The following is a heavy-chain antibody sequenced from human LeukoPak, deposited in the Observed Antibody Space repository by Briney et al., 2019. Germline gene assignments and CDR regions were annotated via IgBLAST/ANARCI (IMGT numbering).Heavy chain of an antibody. J-gene: IGHJ4*02. Sequence: ASVKVSCKASGYTFTGYYMHWVRQAPGQGLEWMGWINPNSGGTNYAQKFQGRVTMTRDTSISTAYMELSRLRSDDTAVYYCARADISIHGGNSVDYWGQGTLVTVSS. V-gene: IGHV1-2*02. CDR3: ARADISIHGGNSVDY. D-gene: IGHD4-23*01. CDR2: INPNSGGT. CDR1: GYTFTGYY.